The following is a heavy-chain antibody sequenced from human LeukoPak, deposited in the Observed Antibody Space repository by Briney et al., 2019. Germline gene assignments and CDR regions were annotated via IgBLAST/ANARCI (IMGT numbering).Heavy chain of an antibody. CDR3: ATFETGNFDAFDV. CDR1: GYSISSGYY. J-gene: IGHJ3*01. V-gene: IGHV4-38-2*02. D-gene: IGHD4-23*01. Sequence: SETLSLTCSVSGYSISSGYYWGWIRQPPGKGLEWIGSIYHSGTTYYNPSLKSRVTISGDTSRNQFSVRLNSVTAADTAVYYCATFETGNFDAFDVWGQGTMVTVSS. CDR2: IYHSGTT.